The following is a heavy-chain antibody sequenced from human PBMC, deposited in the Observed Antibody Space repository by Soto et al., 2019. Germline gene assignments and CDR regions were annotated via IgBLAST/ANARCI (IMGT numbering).Heavy chain of an antibody. CDR2: IYYSGST. Sequence: PSETLSLTCTVSGGSISSSSYYWGWIRQPPGKGLEWIGSIYYSGSTYYNPSLKSRVTISVDTSKNQFSLKLSSVTAADTAVYYCARLTGSDYYYYMDVWGKGTTVTVSS. D-gene: IGHD1-20*01. CDR3: ARLTGSDYYYYMDV. CDR1: GGSISSSSYY. J-gene: IGHJ6*03. V-gene: IGHV4-39*01.